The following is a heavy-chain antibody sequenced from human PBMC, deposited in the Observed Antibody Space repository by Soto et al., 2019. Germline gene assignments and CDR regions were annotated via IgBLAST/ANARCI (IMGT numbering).Heavy chain of an antibody. CDR3: ARLNSAYAVDY. V-gene: IGHV1-18*04. CDR2: ISTGNDVK. CDR1: GYTFTSYG. Sequence: QVQLVQSGAEVKEPWASVKVSCKASGYTFTSYGFSWVRQAPGQGPEWMGWISTGNDVKTDAQKFRDRVTMTTDTSTSTAYMELRSLRSDDTAVYYCARLNSAYAVDYWGQGTLVTVSS. D-gene: IGHD3-22*01. J-gene: IGHJ4*02.